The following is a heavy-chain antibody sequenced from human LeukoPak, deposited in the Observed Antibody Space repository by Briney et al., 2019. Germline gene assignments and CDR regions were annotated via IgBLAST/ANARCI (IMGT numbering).Heavy chain of an antibody. J-gene: IGHJ4*02. V-gene: IGHV1-24*01. D-gene: IGHD3-22*01. Sequence: GASVKVSCKVSGYTLTELSMHWVRQAPGKGLEWMGGFDPEDGETIYAQKFQGRVTMTEDTSTDTAYMELGSLRSEDTAVYYCATDRIHYDSSGYLTDYWGQGTLVTVSS. CDR2: FDPEDGET. CDR1: GYTLTELS. CDR3: ATDRIHYDSSGYLTDY.